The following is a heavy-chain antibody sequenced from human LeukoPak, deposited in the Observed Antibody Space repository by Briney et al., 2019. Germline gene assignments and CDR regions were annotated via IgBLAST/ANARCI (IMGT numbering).Heavy chain of an antibody. D-gene: IGHD3-10*02. CDR3: AELGITMIGGV. V-gene: IGHV3-48*03. J-gene: IGHJ6*04. CDR2: ISSSGSTI. CDR1: GGTFSSYE. Sequence: GGSLRLSCAASGGTFSSYEMNWVRQAPGKGLEWVSYISSSGSTIYYADSVKGRFTISRDNAKHSLYLQMNSLRAEDTAVYYCAELGITMIGGVWGKGTTVTISS.